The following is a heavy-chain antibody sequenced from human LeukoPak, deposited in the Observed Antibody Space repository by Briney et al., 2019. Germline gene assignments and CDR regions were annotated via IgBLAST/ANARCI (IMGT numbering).Heavy chain of an antibody. V-gene: IGHV4-30-4*01. J-gene: IGHJ4*02. CDR1: GGPISSGDYY. CDR2: IYYSRST. Sequence: SQTLSLTCTVSGGPISSGDYYWSWIRQPPGKVLEWIGYIYYSRSTYYNPSLKSRVTISVDTSKNQFSLKLSSVPAADTAVYYCARERAARPGGYFDYWGQGTLVTVSS. CDR3: ARERAARPGGYFDY. D-gene: IGHD6-6*01.